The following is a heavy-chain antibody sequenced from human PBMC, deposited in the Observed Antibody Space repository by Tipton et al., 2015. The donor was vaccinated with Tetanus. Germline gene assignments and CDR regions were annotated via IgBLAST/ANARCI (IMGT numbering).Heavy chain of an antibody. CDR1: GGSISSSSYY. J-gene: IGHJ5*02. D-gene: IGHD5-18*01. Sequence: LRLSCTVSGGSISSSSYYWGWIRQPPGKGLEWIGSIYYSGSTYYNPSLKSRVTISGDTSKNQFSLKLSSVTAADTAVYYCARGYSYGGGWFDPWGQGTLVTVSS. CDR2: IYYSGST. V-gene: IGHV4-39*01. CDR3: ARGYSYGGGWFDP.